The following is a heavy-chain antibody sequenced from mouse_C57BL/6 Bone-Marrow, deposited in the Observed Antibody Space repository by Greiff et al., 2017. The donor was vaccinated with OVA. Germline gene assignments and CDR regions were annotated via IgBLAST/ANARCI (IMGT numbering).Heavy chain of an antibody. CDR3: AREGAYYGSSPYFDY. Sequence: QVQLQQSGPELVKPGASVKISCKASGYAFSSSWMNWVKQRPGKGLEWIGRIYPGDGDTNYNGKFKGKATLTADKSSSTAYMQLSSLTSEDSAVYYCAREGAYYGSSPYFDYWGQGTTLTVSS. J-gene: IGHJ2*01. CDR2: IYPGDGDT. CDR1: GYAFSSSW. D-gene: IGHD1-1*01. V-gene: IGHV1-82*01.